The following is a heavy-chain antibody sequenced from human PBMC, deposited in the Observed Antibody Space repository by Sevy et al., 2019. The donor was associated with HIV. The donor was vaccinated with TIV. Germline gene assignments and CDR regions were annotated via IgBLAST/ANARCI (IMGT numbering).Heavy chain of an antibody. D-gene: IGHD6-13*01. V-gene: IGHV3-15*01. Sequence: GGSLRLSCAASGFTFSDAWMGWVRQAAGKGLECVGRIKSKSDGGTVEHAAPVKGRFTISRDDSKDTLYLQMNSLKTEDTAVYFCITYPRITTTGTGGFDPWGRGTLVTVSS. CDR1: GFTFSDAW. CDR3: ITYPRITTTGTGGFDP. J-gene: IGHJ5*02. CDR2: IKSKSDGGTV.